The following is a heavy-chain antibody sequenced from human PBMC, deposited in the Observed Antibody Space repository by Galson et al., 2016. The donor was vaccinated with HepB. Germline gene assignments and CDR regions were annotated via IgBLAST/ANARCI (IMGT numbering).Heavy chain of an antibody. J-gene: IGHJ4*02. CDR3: AKDPEYSAPPNC. CDR1: GFTFSSSG. CDR2: IWYDGRDK. Sequence: SLRLSCAASGFTFSSSGIHWVRQAPGKGLEWVADIWYDGRDKYYADSVRGRFIISRDNSKNTLYLQMNSLRAADTAVFYCAKDPEYSAPPNCWGQVTLVIVSS. D-gene: IGHD5-12*01. V-gene: IGHV3-33*03.